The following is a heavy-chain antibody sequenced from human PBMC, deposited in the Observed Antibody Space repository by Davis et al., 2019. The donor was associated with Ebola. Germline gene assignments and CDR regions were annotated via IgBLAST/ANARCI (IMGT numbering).Heavy chain of an antibody. CDR2: IYYSGST. CDR1: GGSFSGYY. V-gene: IGHV4-59*08. D-gene: IGHD1-26*01. Sequence: SQTLSLTCAVYGGSFSGYYWSWIRQPPGKGLEWIGYIYYSGSTNYNPSLKSRVTISVDTSKNQFSLKLSSVTAADTAVYYCARRWVMGATERSFFVDYWGQGTLVTVSS. CDR3: ARRWVMGATERSFFVDY. J-gene: IGHJ4*02.